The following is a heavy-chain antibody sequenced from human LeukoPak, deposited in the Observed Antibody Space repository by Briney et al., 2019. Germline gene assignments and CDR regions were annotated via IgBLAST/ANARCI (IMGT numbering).Heavy chain of an antibody. J-gene: IGHJ6*03. Sequence: QSGGSLRLSCAASGFTFSSYAMSWVRQAPGKGLEWVSYISSSSSTIYYADSVKGRFTISRDNAKNSLYLQMNSLRAEDTAVYYCARPHPELYYYYMDVWGKGTTVTVSS. CDR1: GFTFSSYA. CDR3: ARPHPELYYYYMDV. V-gene: IGHV3-48*01. CDR2: ISSSSSTI. D-gene: IGHD1-26*01.